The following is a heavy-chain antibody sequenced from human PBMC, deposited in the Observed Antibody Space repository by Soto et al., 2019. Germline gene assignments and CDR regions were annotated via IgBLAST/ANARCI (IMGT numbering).Heavy chain of an antibody. Sequence: QVQLQESGPGLVKPSETLSLTCTVSGGSISSYYWSWIRQPPGKGLEWIGYIYYSGSTNYNPSLXGXVXIXIDRSKNQFSLKLSSVTAADTAVYYCARRYGGNFDYWGQGTLVTVSS. D-gene: IGHD1-26*01. J-gene: IGHJ4*02. CDR2: IYYSGST. CDR3: ARRYGGNFDY. V-gene: IGHV4-59*01. CDR1: GGSISSYY.